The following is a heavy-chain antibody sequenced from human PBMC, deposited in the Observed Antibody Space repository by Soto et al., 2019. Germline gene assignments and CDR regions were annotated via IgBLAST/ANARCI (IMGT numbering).Heavy chain of an antibody. J-gene: IGHJ6*02. V-gene: IGHV3-33*01. CDR2: IWYDGSNK. D-gene: IGHD6-13*01. Sequence: QVQLVESGGGVVQPGRSLRLSCAASGFTFSSYGMHWVRQAPGKGLEWVAVIWYDGSNKYYADSVKGRFTISRDNCKNTLYLQMNSLRAEDTAVYYCARDSAAGWAGMDVWGQGTTVTVSS. CDR1: GFTFSSYG. CDR3: ARDSAAGWAGMDV.